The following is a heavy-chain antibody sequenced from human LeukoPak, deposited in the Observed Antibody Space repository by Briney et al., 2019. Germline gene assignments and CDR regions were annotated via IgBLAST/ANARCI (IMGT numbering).Heavy chain of an antibody. V-gene: IGHV3-74*01. Sequence: GGSLRLSCAASGNYWMHWVRQAPGKGLVWVSHINSDGSWTSYADSVKGRFTISKDNAKNTVYLQMTSLRAEATAVYYCVSFYETYWGRGPLVTVSS. CDR3: VSFYETY. J-gene: IGHJ4*02. CDR1: GNYW. CDR2: INSDGSWT. D-gene: IGHD2/OR15-2a*01.